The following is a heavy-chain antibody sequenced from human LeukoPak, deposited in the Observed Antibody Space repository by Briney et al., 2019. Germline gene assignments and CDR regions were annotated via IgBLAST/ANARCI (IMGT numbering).Heavy chain of an antibody. J-gene: IGHJ4*02. CDR3: ARDRRLWFGDFDY. CDR1: GYTFTSYA. D-gene: IGHD3-10*01. CDR2: INTNTGNP. Sequence: ASVKVSCKASGYTFTSYAMNWLRQAPGQGLEWKGWINTNTGNPTYAQGFTGRIVFSLDTSVSTAYLQISSLEAEDTAVYYCARDRRLWFGDFDYWGQGTLVTVSS. V-gene: IGHV7-4-1*02.